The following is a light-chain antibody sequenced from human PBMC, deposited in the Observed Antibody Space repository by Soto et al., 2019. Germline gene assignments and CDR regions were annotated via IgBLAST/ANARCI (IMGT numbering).Light chain of an antibody. J-gene: IGKJ1*01. V-gene: IGKV3-11*01. CDR3: QHRSNSPPTWT. Sequence: EIVLTQSPSTLSVSPGDRATLSCRASQRIGTYLAWYQQKRGQAPRLLIYDSSNRATGIAARFSGSGSGTDFTLTISSLAPEDFAVYFCQHRSNSPPTWTFGQGTKVEIK. CDR2: DSS. CDR1: QRIGTY.